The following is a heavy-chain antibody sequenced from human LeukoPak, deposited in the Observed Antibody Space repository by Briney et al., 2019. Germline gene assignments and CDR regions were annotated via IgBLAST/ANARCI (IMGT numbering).Heavy chain of an antibody. V-gene: IGHV1-69*13. J-gene: IGHJ6*03. CDR2: IIPIFGTA. Sequence: ASVKVSCKASGGTFSSYAISWVRQAPGQGLEWMGGIIPIFGTANYAQKFQGRVTITADESTSTAYMELSSLRSEDTAVYYCARAHDILTGYSNDYYYYYMDVWGKGTTVTIS. CDR1: GGTFSSYA. CDR3: ARAHDILTGYSNDYYYYYMDV. D-gene: IGHD3-9*01.